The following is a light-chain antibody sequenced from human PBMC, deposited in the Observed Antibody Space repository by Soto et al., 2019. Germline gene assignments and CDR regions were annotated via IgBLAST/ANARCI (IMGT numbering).Light chain of an antibody. CDR2: AAS. CDR3: QQYDSRPLS. Sequence: EIVLTQSPGTLSLSPGERATLSCRTSQSLHRKYLAWYQQKPGQAPRLLIYAASTRAAGVPDRFSGSGSGTEFTLTINRLEPEDFAVYYCQQYDSRPLSFGGGTKVEIK. CDR1: QSLHRKY. J-gene: IGKJ4*01. V-gene: IGKV3-20*01.